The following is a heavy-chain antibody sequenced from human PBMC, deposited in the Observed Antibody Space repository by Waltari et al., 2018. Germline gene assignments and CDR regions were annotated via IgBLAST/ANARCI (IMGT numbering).Heavy chain of an antibody. D-gene: IGHD1-1*01. J-gene: IGHJ4*02. CDR3: ARIALEGTTSEMIKCVDY. Sequence: QVTLKESGPVLVKPTETLTLTCTVSGFSLSNARMGVSWIRQPPGKALEWLAHIFSNDEKSYNTELESRNTYTKDTSKSQVDFTITNMDPKGWATYDCARIALEGTTSEMIKCVDYCGQGTLVTVSS. CDR1: GFSLSNARMG. CDR2: IFSNDEK. V-gene: IGHV2-26*01.